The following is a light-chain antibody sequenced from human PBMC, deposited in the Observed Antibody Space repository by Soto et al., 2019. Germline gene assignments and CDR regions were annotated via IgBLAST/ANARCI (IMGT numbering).Light chain of an antibody. CDR3: QQTHSAPRT. V-gene: IGKV1-5*03. CDR1: QTISSW. CDR2: KAS. J-gene: IGKJ1*01. Sequence: DIQMTQSPSTLSGSVGDRVTITCRASQTISSWLAWYQQKPGKAPKLLIYKASTLKSGVPSRFSGSGSGTEFTLTISSLQPDDFATYYCQQTHSAPRTFGQGTRLDIK.